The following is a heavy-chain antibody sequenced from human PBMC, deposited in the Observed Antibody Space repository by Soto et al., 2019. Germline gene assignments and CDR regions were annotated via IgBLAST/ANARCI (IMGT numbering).Heavy chain of an antibody. CDR1: GYTFTSYD. CDR3: ARSGSGSYYYYGMDV. V-gene: IGHV1-8*01. J-gene: IGHJ6*02. Sequence: ASVKVSCKASGYTFTSYDINWVRQATGQGLEGMGWMNPNSGNTGYAQKFQGRVTMTRNTSISTAYMELSSLRSEDTAVYYCARSGSGSYYYYGMDVWGQGTTVTVSS. CDR2: MNPNSGNT. D-gene: IGHD3-10*01.